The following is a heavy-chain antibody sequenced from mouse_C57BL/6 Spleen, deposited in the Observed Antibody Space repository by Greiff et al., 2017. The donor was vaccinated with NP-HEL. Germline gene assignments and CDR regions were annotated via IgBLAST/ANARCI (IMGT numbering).Heavy chain of an antibody. J-gene: IGHJ2*01. V-gene: IGHV5-16*01. CDR1: GFTFSDYY. CDR2: INYDGSST. CDR3: AREDYGNFDY. Sequence: DVKLVESEGGLVQPGSSMKLSCTASGFTFSDYYMAWVRQVPEKGLEWVANINYDGSSTYYLDSLKSRFIISRDNAKNILYLQMSSLKSEDTATYYCAREDYGNFDYWGQGTTLTVSS. D-gene: IGHD2-4*01.